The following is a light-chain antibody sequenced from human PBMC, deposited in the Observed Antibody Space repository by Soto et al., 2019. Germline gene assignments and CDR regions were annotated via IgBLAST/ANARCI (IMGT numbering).Light chain of an antibody. CDR1: SSNIGGYKF. V-gene: IGLV2-14*01. Sequence: QSALTQPASASGTPGQWITISCSGSSSNIGGYKFVSWYQQPPGEAPKLFISYVSQRPSGVSSRFSGSKSGTTASLTISGLQSEDEANYYCAAYNSSSALVVFGGGTKLTVL. CDR2: YVS. J-gene: IGLJ2*01. CDR3: AAYNSSSALVV.